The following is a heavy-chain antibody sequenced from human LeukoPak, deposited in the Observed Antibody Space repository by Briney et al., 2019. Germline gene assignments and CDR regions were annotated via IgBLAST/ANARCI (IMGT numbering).Heavy chain of an antibody. CDR3: ARRSMVRGVIITGIMKVWFDP. D-gene: IGHD3-10*01. Sequence: SETLSLTCSVSGYSISSGYYWSWIRQPPGKGLEWIGEINHSGSTNYNPPLKSRVTISVDTSKNQFSLKLSSVTAADTAVYYCARRSMVRGVIITGIMKVWFDPWGQGTLVTVSS. CDR1: GYSISSGYY. CDR2: INHSGST. J-gene: IGHJ5*02. V-gene: IGHV4-38-2*02.